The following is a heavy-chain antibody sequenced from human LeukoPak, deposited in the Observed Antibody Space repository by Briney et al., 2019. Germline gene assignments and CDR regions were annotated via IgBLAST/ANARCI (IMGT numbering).Heavy chain of an antibody. CDR1: GLTFSNYW. CDR3: ARDKKSGESSEIDY. J-gene: IGHJ4*02. D-gene: IGHD3-10*01. V-gene: IGHV3-74*03. Sequence: GGSLRLSCAASGLTFSNYWVHWFRQAPGKGLVWFSRINRDGSTTKYADSVKGRFTVSRDNAKNTLNLQMNSLRAEDTAVYYCARDKKSGESSEIDYWGQGTLVTVSS. CDR2: INRDGSTT.